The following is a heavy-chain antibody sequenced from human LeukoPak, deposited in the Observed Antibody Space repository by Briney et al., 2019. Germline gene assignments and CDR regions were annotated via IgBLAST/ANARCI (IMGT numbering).Heavy chain of an antibody. CDR1: GFTFSSYA. Sequence: GGSLRLSCAASGFTFSSYAMHWVRQAPGKGLEWVAVISYDGSNKYYADSVKGRFTISRDNSKNTLYLQMNSLRAEDTAVYYCARGKYSSGWYNYYYYGMDVWGQGTTVTVSS. V-gene: IGHV3-30-3*01. J-gene: IGHJ6*02. CDR2: ISYDGSNK. CDR3: ARGKYSSGWYNYYYYGMDV. D-gene: IGHD6-19*01.